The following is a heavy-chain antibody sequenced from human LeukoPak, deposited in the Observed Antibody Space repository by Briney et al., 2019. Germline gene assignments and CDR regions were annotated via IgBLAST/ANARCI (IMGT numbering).Heavy chain of an antibody. J-gene: IGHJ4*02. V-gene: IGHV3-9*01. CDR2: ISWNSGSI. D-gene: IGHD6-19*01. CDR3: AKDNRRHYTSGPNPDSLH. Sequence: GGSLRLSCAGSGFIFNNYAMHWVRQPPGKGLEWVSGISWNSGSIHYADSVKGRFTISRDNAKNSLYLQMNSLRVEDTAFYYCAKDNRRHYTSGPNPDSLHWGQGALVTVSS. CDR1: GFIFNNYA.